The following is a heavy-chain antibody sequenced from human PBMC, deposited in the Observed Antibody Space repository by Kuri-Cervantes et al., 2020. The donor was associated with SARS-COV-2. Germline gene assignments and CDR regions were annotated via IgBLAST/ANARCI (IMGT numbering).Heavy chain of an antibody. CDR1: GFTFDDYG. D-gene: IGHD3-10*01. J-gene: IGHJ4*02. CDR2: INWNGGST. CDR3: AKGPYGFGWDQGYYFDY. V-gene: IGHV3-20*04. Sequence: GESLKISCAASGFTFDDYGMSWVRQAPGKGLEWVSGINWNGGSTGYADSVKGRFTISRDNAKNSLYLQMNSLRAEDTTLYYCAKGPYGFGWDQGYYFDYWGQGTLVTVSS.